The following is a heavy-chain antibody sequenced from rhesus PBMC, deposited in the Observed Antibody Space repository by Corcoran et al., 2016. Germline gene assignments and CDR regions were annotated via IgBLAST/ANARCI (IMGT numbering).Heavy chain of an antibody. CDR2: IGCSSGST. CDR3: ARGQNWNYGAFDF. V-gene: IGHV4-127*01. D-gene: IGHD1-26*01. J-gene: IGHJ3*01. Sequence: QVQLQESGPGLLKPSETLSLTCAVSGSSISSGYGWSWIRQPPGQGLEWIGYIGCSSGSTNYNPALKRRGTSSKDTSKNQFALKRSSVSAADTAVDYCARGQNWNYGAFDFWGQGLRVTVFS. CDR1: GSSISSGYG.